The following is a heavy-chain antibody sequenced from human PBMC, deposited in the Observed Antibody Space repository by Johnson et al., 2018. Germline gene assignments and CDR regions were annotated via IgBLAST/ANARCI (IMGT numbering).Heavy chain of an antibody. CDR3: ARWGTTGDAFDI. CDR1: GFTVSSNY. CDR2: IYRGGST. D-gene: IGHD4-17*01. J-gene: IGHJ3*02. Sequence: VQLVQSGGGLVQPXGSLXLSXAASGFTVSSNYMRWVRQAPGKGLEWVSVIYRGGSTYYADSVKGRFTISRDNSKNTLYLQMNSLRAEDTAVYYCARWGTTGDAFDIWGQGTMVTVSS. V-gene: IGHV3-66*01.